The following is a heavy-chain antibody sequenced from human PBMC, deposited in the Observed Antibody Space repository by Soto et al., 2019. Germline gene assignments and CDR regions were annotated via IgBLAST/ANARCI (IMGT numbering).Heavy chain of an antibody. Sequence: PSETPSLTCAISGYSISSGYYWGWIRQPPGKGLEWIGVIFHNGNSYSSPSLKSRVIISVDTSTNQISLNLSSVTAADTAVYYCARVPYQFASSGYYSFHSLGHGLLVTV. V-gene: IGHV4-38-2*01. CDR2: IFHNGNS. CDR3: ARVPYQFASSGYYSFHS. CDR1: GYSISSGYY. J-gene: IGHJ5*01. D-gene: IGHD3-22*01.